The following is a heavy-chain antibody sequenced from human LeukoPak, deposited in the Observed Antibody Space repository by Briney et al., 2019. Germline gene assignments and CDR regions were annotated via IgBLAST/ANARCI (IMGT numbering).Heavy chain of an antibody. J-gene: IGHJ4*02. D-gene: IGHD7-27*01. CDR3: ATRKLGNDY. CDR2: IYTSGST. V-gene: IGHV4-61*02. Sequence: SETLSLTCTVSGGSISSGSYYWSWIRQPAGKGLEWIGRIYTSGSTNYNPSLKSRVTISADTSKNQFSLKLYSVTAADTAVYYCATRKLGNDYWGQGTLVTASS. CDR1: GGSISSGSYY.